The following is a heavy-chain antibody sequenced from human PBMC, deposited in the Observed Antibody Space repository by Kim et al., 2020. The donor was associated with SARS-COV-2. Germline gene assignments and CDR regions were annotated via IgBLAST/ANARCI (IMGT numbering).Heavy chain of an antibody. CDR3: ARGPFEYSYGYWFDP. CDR1: GYIFANYG. CDR2: ISVYNGNT. J-gene: IGHJ5*02. V-gene: IGHV1-18*04. Sequence: ASVKVSCKASGYIFANYGVSWVRQAPGQGLQWMGWISVYNGNTNYAQKFQGRVTMTADTSTSTAYMELRSLRFDDTAVYYCARGPFEYSYGYWFDPWGQGTLVTVSS. D-gene: IGHD2-2*03.